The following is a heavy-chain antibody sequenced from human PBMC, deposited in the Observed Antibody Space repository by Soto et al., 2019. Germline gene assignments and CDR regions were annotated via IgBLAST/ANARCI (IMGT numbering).Heavy chain of an antibody. CDR3: VRGGGGGLFDP. CDR1: GFTFGDSY. Sequence: GGSVRLSCAGSGFTFGDSYMSWIRQAPGKGLEWLSYISPGSRYPAYADSVKGRFTISRDNARRSLFLQMTSLTAEDTAMYYCVRGGGGGLFDPWGQGTMVTVSS. CDR2: ISPGSRYP. D-gene: IGHD2-15*01. V-gene: IGHV3-11*06. J-gene: IGHJ5*02.